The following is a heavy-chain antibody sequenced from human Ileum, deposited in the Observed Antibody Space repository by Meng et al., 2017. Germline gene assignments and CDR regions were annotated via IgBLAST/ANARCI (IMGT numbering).Heavy chain of an antibody. CDR2: FYYSGST. CDR3: ARAADGAVGSFGH. J-gene: IGHJ4*02. Sequence: PLHVSGPGLVKPSEPLSLTCSVSDDSLSSTSYFWGWIRQPPGKGLEWIGSFYYSGSTYYHPSLKSRVTISVDRSNNQFSLKLNSVTAADTAVYYCARAADGAVGSFGHWGQGTLVTVSS. D-gene: IGHD1-26*01. V-gene: IGHV4-39*07. CDR1: DDSLSSTSYF.